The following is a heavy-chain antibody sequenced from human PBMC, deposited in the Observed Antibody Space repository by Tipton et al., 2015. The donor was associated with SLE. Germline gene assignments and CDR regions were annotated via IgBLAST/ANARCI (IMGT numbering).Heavy chain of an antibody. D-gene: IGHD3-3*01. CDR2: IYYSGST. CDR3: ARGMDDFWSGYWDSDY. CDR1: GGSISSHY. V-gene: IGHV4-59*11. J-gene: IGHJ4*02. Sequence: TLSLTCTVSGGSISSHYWSWIQQPPGKGLEWIGYIYYSGSTNYNPSLKSRVTISVDTSKNQFSLKLSSVTAADTAVYYCARGMDDFWSGYWDSDYWGQGTLVTVSS.